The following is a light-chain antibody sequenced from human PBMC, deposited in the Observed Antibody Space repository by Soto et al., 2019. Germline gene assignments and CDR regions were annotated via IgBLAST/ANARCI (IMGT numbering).Light chain of an antibody. Sequence: QSVLTQPPSASGSPGQSVTISCTGTSSDVGGYNYVSWYQQHPGKAPKLIISEVSKRPSGVPDRFSGSKSGNTASLTVSGLQAEDEADYYCNSYAGRSYVFGTGTKVTVL. J-gene: IGLJ1*01. CDR1: SSDVGGYNY. CDR3: NSYAGRSYV. CDR2: EVS. V-gene: IGLV2-8*01.